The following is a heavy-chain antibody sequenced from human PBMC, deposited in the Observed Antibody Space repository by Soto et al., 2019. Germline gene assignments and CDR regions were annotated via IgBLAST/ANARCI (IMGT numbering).Heavy chain of an antibody. Sequence: SETLSLTCTVSGGSISSGDYYWSWIRQPPGKGLEWIGYIYYSGSTYYNPSLKSRVTISVDTSKNQFSLKLSSVTAADTAVYYCARFDILTGYADYWGQGTLVTVSS. CDR1: GGSISSGDYY. V-gene: IGHV4-30-4*01. J-gene: IGHJ4*02. CDR3: ARFDILTGYADY. D-gene: IGHD3-9*01. CDR2: IYYSGST.